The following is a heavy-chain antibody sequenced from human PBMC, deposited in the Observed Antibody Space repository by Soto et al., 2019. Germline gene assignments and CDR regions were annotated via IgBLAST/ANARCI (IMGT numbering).Heavy chain of an antibody. CDR2: ISSSSSYI. CDR1: GFTFSSYS. D-gene: IGHD2-2*02. CDR3: ASESVYCTSTSCYIGYRRTHPFDI. J-gene: IGHJ3*02. V-gene: IGHV3-21*01. Sequence: GGSLRLSCAASGFTFSSYSMNWVRQAPGKGLEWVSSISSSSSYIYYADSVKGRFTISRDNAKNSLYLQMNSLRAEDTAVYYCASESVYCTSTSCYIGYRRTHPFDIWGQGTLVTVSS.